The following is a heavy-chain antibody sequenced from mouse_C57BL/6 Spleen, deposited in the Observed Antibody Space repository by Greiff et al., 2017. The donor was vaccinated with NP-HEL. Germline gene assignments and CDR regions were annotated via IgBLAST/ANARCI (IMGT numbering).Heavy chain of an antibody. Sequence: VQLQQSGPELVKPGASVKISCKASGYTFTDYYMNWVKQSHGKSLEWIGDINPNNGGTSYNQKFKGKATLTVDKSSSTAYMELRSLTSEDSAVYYCARGRGSSYGAYFDVWGTGTTVTVSS. D-gene: IGHD1-1*01. J-gene: IGHJ1*03. CDR2: INPNNGGT. CDR1: GYTFTDYY. CDR3: ARGRGSSYGAYFDV. V-gene: IGHV1-26*01.